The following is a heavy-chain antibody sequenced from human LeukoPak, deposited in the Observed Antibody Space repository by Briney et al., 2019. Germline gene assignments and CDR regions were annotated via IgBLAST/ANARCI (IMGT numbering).Heavy chain of an antibody. CDR1: GGSISSYH. V-gene: IGHV4-59*01. Sequence: SETLSLTCTVSGGSISSYHWSWIRQPPGKGLELIGYIYYSGSTNYNPSLKSRVTISVDTSKNQFSLKLSSVTAADTAVYYCATTTTRMVRGVIGYWGQGTLVTVSS. J-gene: IGHJ4*02. CDR3: ATTTTRMVRGVIGY. CDR2: IYYSGST. D-gene: IGHD3-10*01.